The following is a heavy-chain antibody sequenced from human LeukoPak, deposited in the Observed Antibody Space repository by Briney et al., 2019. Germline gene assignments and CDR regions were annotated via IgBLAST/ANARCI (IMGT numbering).Heavy chain of an antibody. Sequence: GASVKVSCKASGYTFTSYGISWVRQAPGQGLEWMGWISAYNGNTNYAQKLQGRVTMTTDTSTSTAYMELRSLRSDDTAVYYCARDARVSWHHRPTDYWGQGTLVTVSS. D-gene: IGHD6-6*01. CDR3: ARDARVSWHHRPTDY. J-gene: IGHJ4*02. CDR2: ISAYNGNT. V-gene: IGHV1-18*01. CDR1: GYTFTSYG.